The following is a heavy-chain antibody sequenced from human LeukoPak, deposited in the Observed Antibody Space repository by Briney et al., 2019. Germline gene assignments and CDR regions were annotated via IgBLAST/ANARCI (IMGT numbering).Heavy chain of an antibody. CDR1: GGSISSSSYY. CDR3: ARDSLVPAAIGGY. Sequence: PSETLSLTCTVSGGSISSSSYYWGWIRQPPGKGLERIGSIYYSGSTYYNPSLKSRVTISVDTSKNQFSLKLSSVTAADTAVYYCARDSLVPAAIGGYWGQGTLVTVSS. J-gene: IGHJ4*02. D-gene: IGHD2-2*02. V-gene: IGHV4-39*07. CDR2: IYYSGST.